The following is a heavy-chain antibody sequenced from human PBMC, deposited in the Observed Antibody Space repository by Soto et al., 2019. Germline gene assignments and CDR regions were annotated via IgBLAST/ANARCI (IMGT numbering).Heavy chain of an antibody. J-gene: IGHJ6*02. CDR3: ASSPRGYCSSTSCRELGNYYGMDA. Sequence: SCGGSGYNITNYLIIRMRQIPGKGLEWMGRIDPSDSYTNYSPSFQGHVTISADKSISTAYLQWSSLKASDTAMYYCASSPRGYCSSTSCRELGNYYGMDAWGQGTTVTAP. CDR2: IDPSDSYT. V-gene: IGHV5-10-1*01. D-gene: IGHD2-2*01. CDR1: GYNITNYL.